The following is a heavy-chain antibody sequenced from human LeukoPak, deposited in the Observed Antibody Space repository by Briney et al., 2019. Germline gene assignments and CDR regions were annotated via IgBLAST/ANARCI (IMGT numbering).Heavy chain of an antibody. D-gene: IGHD3-10*01. CDR1: GYTFTGYY. Sequence: GASVKVSCKASGYTFTGYYMHWVRQAPGQGLEWIGWINPNSGCTNYAQKFQGRVTMTRDTSISTAYMELSRLRSDDTAVYYCASRSRTYYYGSGSYYTGDAFDIWGQGTMVTVSS. CDR2: INPNSGCT. CDR3: ASRSRTYYYGSGSYYTGDAFDI. V-gene: IGHV1-2*02. J-gene: IGHJ3*02.